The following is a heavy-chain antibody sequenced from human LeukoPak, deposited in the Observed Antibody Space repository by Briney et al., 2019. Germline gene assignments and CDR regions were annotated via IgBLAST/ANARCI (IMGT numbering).Heavy chain of an antibody. J-gene: IGHJ6*03. CDR1: GFTFNNYA. CDR2: IFGSGGSA. Sequence: PGGSLRLSCAASGFTFNNYAMYWVRQAPGKGLEWVSGIFGSGGSAHYADSVKGRFTISRDNSKNTVYLQLDSLRVEDTAVYYCAKDLFSGSGRAGNMDVWGKGTTVTVSS. V-gene: IGHV3-23*01. CDR3: AKDLFSGSGRAGNMDV. D-gene: IGHD3-10*01.